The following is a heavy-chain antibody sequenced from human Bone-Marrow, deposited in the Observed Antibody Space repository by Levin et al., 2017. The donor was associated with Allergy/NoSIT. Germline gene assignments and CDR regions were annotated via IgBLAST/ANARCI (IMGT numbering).Heavy chain of an antibody. D-gene: IGHD6-19*01. CDR3: ARDGWLRGNDAFDV. CDR2: VHYSGTT. J-gene: IGHJ3*01. CDR1: GGSMTNYY. Sequence: NTSETLSLTCTVSGGSMTNYYWVWLRQPPGKGLEWLGYVHYSGTTTYNPSLKDRLTMSRDTSRNQFSLNLNSVTAADTAVYYCARDGWLRGNDAFDVWGQGTMVTVSS. V-gene: IGHV4-59*01.